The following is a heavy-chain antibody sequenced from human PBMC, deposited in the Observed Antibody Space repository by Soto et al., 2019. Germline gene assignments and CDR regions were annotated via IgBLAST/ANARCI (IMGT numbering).Heavy chain of an antibody. CDR1: GGTGSRYA. D-gene: IGHD1-26*01. J-gene: IGHJ5*02. Sequence: SVKVACRASGGTGSRYAISWVRQAPGQGLEWMGGIIPIFGTANYAQKFQGRVTITADESTSTAYMALSRLRFEDTAVYYCARAIVAPTTTGWLDPWGQGTLVTVSS. CDR3: ARAIVAPTTTGWLDP. CDR2: IIPIFGTA. V-gene: IGHV1-69*13.